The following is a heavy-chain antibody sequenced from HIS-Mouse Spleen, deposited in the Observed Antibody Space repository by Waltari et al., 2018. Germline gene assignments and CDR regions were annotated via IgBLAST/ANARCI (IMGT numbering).Heavy chain of an antibody. J-gene: IGHJ4*02. D-gene: IGHD3-10*01. CDR1: GGSISSSSYY. CDR3: ARGRRYYGSGSYGSFDY. Sequence: QLQLQESGPGLVKPSETLSLTCTVSGGSISSSSYYWGWIRQPPGKGLEWIGSIHYSGGPSNNPSLKSRVTISVDTSKNQFSLKLSSVTAADTAVYYCARGRRYYGSGSYGSFDYWGQGTLVTVSS. V-gene: IGHV4-39*07. CDR2: IHYSGGP.